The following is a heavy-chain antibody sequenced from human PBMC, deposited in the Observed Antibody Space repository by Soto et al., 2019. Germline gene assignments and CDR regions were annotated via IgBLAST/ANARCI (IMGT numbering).Heavy chain of an antibody. V-gene: IGHV4-39*01. CDR3: ARGYCSSTSCLNY. Sequence: QLQLQESGPGLVKPSETLSLTCTVSGGSISSSSYYWGWIRQPPGKGLEWSGSIYYSGSTYYNPSLKSRVTISVDTSKNQFSLKLSSVTAADTAVYYCARGYCSSTSCLNYWGQGTLVTVSS. CDR2: IYYSGST. J-gene: IGHJ4*02. CDR1: GGSISSSSYY. D-gene: IGHD2-2*01.